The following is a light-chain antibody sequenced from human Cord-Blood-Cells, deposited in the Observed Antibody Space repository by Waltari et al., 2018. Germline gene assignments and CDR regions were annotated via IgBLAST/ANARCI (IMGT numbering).Light chain of an antibody. Sequence: AIQMTQAPSSLSASVGDRVTITCRASQGSRNDLGWYQQKPGKAPKLLIYAASSLQSGVPSRFSGSVSGTYFTLTISSLQPEDFATYYCLQDYNYPYSFGQGTKLEIK. CDR1: QGSRND. V-gene: IGKV1-6*01. CDR3: LQDYNYPYS. J-gene: IGKJ2*03. CDR2: AAS.